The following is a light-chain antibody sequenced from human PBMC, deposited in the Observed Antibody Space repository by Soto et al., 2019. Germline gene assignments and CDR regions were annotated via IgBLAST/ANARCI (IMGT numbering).Light chain of an antibody. V-gene: IGKV1-12*02. CDR1: HAIGDW. CDR2: AAS. CDR3: QQIGCYPFT. J-gene: IGKJ3*01. Sequence: DIQMTQSPSSVSASIGDRIKVTCRASHAIGDWLAWYQQRPGQAPKLLIYAASSLHSGVPSRFSGSGSGTDFTLTISSLQPEDFATYYCQQIGCYPFTFGPGTKVDI.